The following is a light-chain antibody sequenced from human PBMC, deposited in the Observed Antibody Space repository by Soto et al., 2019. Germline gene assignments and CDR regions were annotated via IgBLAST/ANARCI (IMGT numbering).Light chain of an antibody. CDR2: LGS. V-gene: IGKV2-28*01. Sequence: DVVLTQSPLSLPVTPGEPASISCGSSQSLLHSNGYNYLDWYLQKPGQSPQLLIYLGSNRASGVPDRFSGSGSGTDFTLNISRVEAEDVGVYYCMQALQTPFTFGPGTKVDIK. CDR1: QSLLHSNGYNY. J-gene: IGKJ3*01. CDR3: MQALQTPFT.